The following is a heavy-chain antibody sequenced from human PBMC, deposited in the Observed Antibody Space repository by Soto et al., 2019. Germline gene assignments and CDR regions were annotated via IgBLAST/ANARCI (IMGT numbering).Heavy chain of an antibody. Sequence: SETLSLTCTVSGGSISTYYWSWIRQPPGGTLEWIGYIYASGATTYNPSLESRVAMSVDMPNNEFSLELTSLTAADTAVYYCARSHSFDGSIYHYYFDFWGQGTLVTVSS. CDR1: GGSISTYY. D-gene: IGHD3-10*01. CDR3: ARSHSFDGSIYHYYFDF. J-gene: IGHJ4*02. CDR2: IYASGAT. V-gene: IGHV4-59*01.